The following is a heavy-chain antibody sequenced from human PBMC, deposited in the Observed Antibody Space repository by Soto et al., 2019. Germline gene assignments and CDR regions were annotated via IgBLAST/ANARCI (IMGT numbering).Heavy chain of an antibody. Sequence: SETLSLTXTVSGGSVSSGSYYWSWIRQPPGKGLEWIGYIYYSGSTNYNPSLKSRVTISVDTSKNQFSLKLSSVTAADTAVYYCARVDSSGYYHEFDYWGQGTLVTVSS. J-gene: IGHJ4*02. V-gene: IGHV4-61*01. CDR1: GGSVSSGSYY. D-gene: IGHD3-22*01. CDR3: ARVDSSGYYHEFDY. CDR2: IYYSGST.